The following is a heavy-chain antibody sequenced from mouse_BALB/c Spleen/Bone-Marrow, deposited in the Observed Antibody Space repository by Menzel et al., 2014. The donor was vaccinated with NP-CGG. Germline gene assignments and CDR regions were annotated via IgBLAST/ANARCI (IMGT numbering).Heavy chain of an antibody. V-gene: IGHV1-26*01. CDR2: TNPYNGGT. CDR1: GYSFTGYT. CDR3: ASSYGYDAMDY. J-gene: IGHJ4*01. D-gene: IGHD1-1*02. Sequence: EVKVVESGPELVKPGASMKISCKASGYSFTGYTMNWVKQSHGKNLEWIGRTNPYNGGTSYNQKFKGKATLTVDKSSSTAYMDLLSLTSEDSAVYYCASSYGYDAMDYWGQGTSVTVSS.